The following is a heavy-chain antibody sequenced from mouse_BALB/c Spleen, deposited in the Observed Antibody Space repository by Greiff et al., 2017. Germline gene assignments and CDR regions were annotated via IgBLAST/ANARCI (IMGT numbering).Heavy chain of an antibody. V-gene: IGHV3-2*02. CDR1: GYSITSDYA. CDR3: AREAYYRYDDAMDY. Sequence: DVQLQESGPGLVKPSQSLSLTCTVTGYSITSDYAWNWIRQFPGNKLEWMGYISYSGSTSYNPSLKSRISITRDTSKNQFFLQLNSVTTEDTATYYCAREAYYRYDDAMDYWGQGTSVTVSS. CDR2: ISYSGST. J-gene: IGHJ4*01. D-gene: IGHD2-14*01.